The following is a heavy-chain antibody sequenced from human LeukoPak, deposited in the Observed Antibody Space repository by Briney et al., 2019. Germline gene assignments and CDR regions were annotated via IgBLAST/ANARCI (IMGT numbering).Heavy chain of an antibody. J-gene: IGHJ4*02. CDR2: ISSSSSYI. Sequence: GGSLRLSCAASGFTFSSYSMNWVRRAPGKGLEWVSSISSSSSYIYYADSVKGRFTISRDNAKNSLYLQMNSLRAEDTAVYYCACIAAAGTGGLWGQGTLVTVSS. CDR1: GFTFSSYS. CDR3: ACIAAAGTGGL. V-gene: IGHV3-21*01. D-gene: IGHD6-13*01.